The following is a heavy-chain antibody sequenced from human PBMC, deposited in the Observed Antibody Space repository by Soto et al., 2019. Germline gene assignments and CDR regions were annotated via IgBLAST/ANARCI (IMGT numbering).Heavy chain of an antibody. Sequence: LGESLKISCKGSGYSFTSYWISWVRQMPGKGLEWMGRIDPSDSYTNYSPSFQGHVTISADKSISTAYLQWSSLKASDTAMYYCARGIVGASEACDYWGQGTLVTVSS. J-gene: IGHJ4*02. D-gene: IGHD1-26*01. CDR2: IDPSDSYT. V-gene: IGHV5-10-1*01. CDR1: GYSFTSYW. CDR3: ARGIVGASEACDY.